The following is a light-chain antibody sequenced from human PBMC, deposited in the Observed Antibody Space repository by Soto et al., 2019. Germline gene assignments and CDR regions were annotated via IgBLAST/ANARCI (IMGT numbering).Light chain of an antibody. V-gene: IGKV3-11*01. Sequence: EIVLTQSPGTLSLAPGYRTPLSYRASQSVSSTYSAWHQQKPGQPPRLLIYGASTRATGTPARFSGSGSGTDFTLTISSLEPEDFAVYYRQQRSNWPPTFGQGTKVDIK. CDR3: QQRSNWPPT. J-gene: IGKJ1*01. CDR2: GAS. CDR1: QSVSSTY.